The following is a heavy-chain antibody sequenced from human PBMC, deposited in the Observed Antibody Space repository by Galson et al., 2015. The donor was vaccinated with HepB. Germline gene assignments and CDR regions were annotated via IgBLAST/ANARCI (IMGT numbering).Heavy chain of an antibody. CDR1: GFTFSSYA. D-gene: IGHD3-22*01. Sequence: SLRLSCAASGFTFSSYAMSWVRQAPGKGLEWVSAISGSGGSTYYADSVKGRFTISRDNSKSTLYLQMNSLRAEDTAVYYCAKDYRPTYYYDSSGDAFDIWGQGTMVTVSS. CDR3: AKDYRPTYYYDSSGDAFDI. CDR2: ISGSGGST. V-gene: IGHV3-23*01. J-gene: IGHJ3*02.